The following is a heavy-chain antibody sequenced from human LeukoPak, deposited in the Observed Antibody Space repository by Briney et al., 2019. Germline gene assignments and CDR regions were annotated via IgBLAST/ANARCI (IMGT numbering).Heavy chain of an antibody. CDR1: GGSITNYY. CDR3: ARYRGASGYHFDY. CDR2: IYTSGST. V-gene: IGHV4-4*07. J-gene: IGHJ4*02. Sequence: PSETLSLTCTVSGGSITNYYWSWIRQPAGKGLEWIGHIYTSGSTNYNPSLKSRVTMSVDTPKNQFSLKLNSATAADTAVYYCARYRGASGYHFDYWGQGTLVTVSS. D-gene: IGHD5-12*01.